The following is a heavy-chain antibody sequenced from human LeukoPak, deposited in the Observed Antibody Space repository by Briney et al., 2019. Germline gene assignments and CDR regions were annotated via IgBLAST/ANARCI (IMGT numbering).Heavy chain of an antibody. D-gene: IGHD1-26*01. J-gene: IGHJ4*02. CDR1: GFTFSSYA. CDR2: ISGSGGST. V-gene: IGHV3-23*01. Sequence: GGSLRLSCAASGFTFSSYAMSWVRQAPGKGLEWVSAISGSGGSTYYADSVKGRFTISRDNSKNTLYLQMNSLRAEGTAVYYCARALRIYYYFDYWGQGTLVTVSS. CDR3: ARALRIYYYFDY.